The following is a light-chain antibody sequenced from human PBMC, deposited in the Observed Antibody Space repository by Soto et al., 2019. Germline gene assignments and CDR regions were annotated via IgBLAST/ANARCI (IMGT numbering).Light chain of an antibody. Sequence: EIVMTQSPATLSVSPGERATLSCRASQSVGSNLAWHQQKPGQAPRLPIYGASTRATGTPASFSGSGSGTEFTLTISSLQSEDFAIYYCQQYNNWPITFG. V-gene: IGKV3-15*01. CDR1: QSVGSN. CDR3: QQYNNWPIT. CDR2: GAS. J-gene: IGKJ5*01.